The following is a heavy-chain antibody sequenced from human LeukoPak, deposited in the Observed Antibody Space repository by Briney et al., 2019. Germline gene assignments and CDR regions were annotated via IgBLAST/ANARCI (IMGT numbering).Heavy chain of an antibody. CDR3: AKLSDGSGLPYYFDS. CDR1: GFTFSNYW. D-gene: IGHD3-10*01. J-gene: IGHJ4*02. CDR2: ISTTGGTT. Sequence: GGSLRLSCAASGFTFSNYWMHWVRQAPEKGLVWVSAISTTGGTTYYADSVKGRFTISRDNPKNTLYLQMNSLRAEDTAIYICAKLSDGSGLPYYFDSWGQGTLVTVS. V-gene: IGHV3-23*01.